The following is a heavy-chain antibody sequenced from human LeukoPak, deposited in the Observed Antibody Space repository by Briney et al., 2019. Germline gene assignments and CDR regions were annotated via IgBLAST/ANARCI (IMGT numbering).Heavy chain of an antibody. CDR3: ARERREQLLPPYTRSVTYFDY. Sequence: TSETLSLTCTVSGGSISSSSYYWGWLRQPPGKGLEWIGSIYYTGDTYYNPSLKRRVTISVDTSKNQFSLKLSSVTAADTAVYYCARERREQLLPPYTRSVTYFDYWGQGTLVTVSS. D-gene: IGHD2-2*01. CDR1: GGSISSSSYY. J-gene: IGHJ4*02. V-gene: IGHV4-39*07. CDR2: IYYTGDT.